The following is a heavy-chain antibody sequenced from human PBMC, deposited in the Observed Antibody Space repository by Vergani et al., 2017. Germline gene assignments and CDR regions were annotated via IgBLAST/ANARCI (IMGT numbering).Heavy chain of an antibody. CDR1: GYTFTGYY. D-gene: IGHD3-22*01. CDR3: ARDDYYYDSSGLGGY. Sequence: QVQLVQSGAEVKKPGASVKVSCKASGYTFTGYYMPWVRQAPGQGLEWMGWINPNSGGTNYAQKFQDRVTMTRDTSISTAYMELSRLRSDDTAVYYCARDDYYYDSSGLGGYWGQGTLVTVSS. CDR2: INPNSGGT. J-gene: IGHJ4*02. V-gene: IGHV1-2*02.